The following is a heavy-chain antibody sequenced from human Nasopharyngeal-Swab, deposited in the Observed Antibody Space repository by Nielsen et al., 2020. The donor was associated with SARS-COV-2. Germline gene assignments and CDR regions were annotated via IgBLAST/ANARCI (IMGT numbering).Heavy chain of an antibody. D-gene: IGHD5-12*01. V-gene: IGHV3-30*04. CDR1: GFTFSSYA. CDR2: ISYDGSNK. CDR3: ARDSGYGYYYYYGMDV. Sequence: GESLKISCAASGFTFSSYAMHWVRQAPGKGLEWVAVISYDGSNKYYADSVKGRFTISRDNSKNTLYLQMNSLRAEDTAVYYCARDSGYGYYYYYGMDVWGQGTTVTVSS. J-gene: IGHJ6*02.